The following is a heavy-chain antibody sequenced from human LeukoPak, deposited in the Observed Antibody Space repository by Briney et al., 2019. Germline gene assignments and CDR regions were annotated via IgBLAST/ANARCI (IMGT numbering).Heavy chain of an antibody. CDR3: ARFSGGSWFDY. D-gene: IGHD6-13*01. V-gene: IGHV4-34*01. CDR1: GGSFSGYY. J-gene: IGHJ4*02. CDR2: INHSGST. Sequence: SETLSLTCAVYGGSFSGYYWSWIRQPPGKGLEWIGEINHSGSTNYNPSLKSRVTMSVDTSKNQFSLKLSSVTAADTAVYYCARFSGGSWFDYWGQGTLVTVSS.